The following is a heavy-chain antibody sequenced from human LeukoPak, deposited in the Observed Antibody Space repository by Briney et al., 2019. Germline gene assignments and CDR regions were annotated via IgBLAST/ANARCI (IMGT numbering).Heavy chain of an antibody. CDR1: GFTFSSYA. CDR3: ARGYCSSTSCPYYFDY. Sequence: PGGSLRLSCAASGFTFSSYAMHWVRQAPGQGLEYVSAISSNGGSTYYANPVNGRFTISRDNSKNTLYLQMGSLRAEDMAVYYCARGYCSSTSCPYYFDYWGQGTLVSVSS. V-gene: IGHV3-64*01. D-gene: IGHD2-2*01. J-gene: IGHJ4*02. CDR2: ISSNGGST.